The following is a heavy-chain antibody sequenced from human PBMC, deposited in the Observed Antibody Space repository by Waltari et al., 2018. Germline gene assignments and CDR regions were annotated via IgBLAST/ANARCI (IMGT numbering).Heavy chain of an antibody. Sequence: QVQLVESGGGVVQPGRSLRLSCAASGFTFSSYGMHWVRQAPGKGLEWVAVIWYDGSNKYYADSVKGRFTISRDNSKNTLYLQMNSLRAEDMALYYCAKDSGYDLRGDYFDYWGQGTLVTVSS. CDR2: IWYDGSNK. D-gene: IGHD5-12*01. V-gene: IGHV3-30*18. J-gene: IGHJ4*02. CDR1: GFTFSSYG. CDR3: AKDSGYDLRGDYFDY.